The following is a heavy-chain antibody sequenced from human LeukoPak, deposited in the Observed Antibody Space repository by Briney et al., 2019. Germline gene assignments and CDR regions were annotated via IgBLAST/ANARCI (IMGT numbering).Heavy chain of an antibody. J-gene: IGHJ5*02. Sequence: SETLSLTCAVYGGSLSGYYWSWIRQPPGKGLEWIGEINHSGSTNYNPSLKSRVTISVDTSKNQFSLKLSSVTAADTAVYYCARVYSSGRSGWFDPWGQGTLVTVSS. CDR1: GGSLSGYY. CDR3: ARVYSSGRSGWFDP. D-gene: IGHD6-19*01. V-gene: IGHV4-34*01. CDR2: INHSGST.